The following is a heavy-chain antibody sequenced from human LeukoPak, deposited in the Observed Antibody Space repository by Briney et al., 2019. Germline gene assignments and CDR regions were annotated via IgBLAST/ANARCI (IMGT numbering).Heavy chain of an antibody. Sequence: GGSLRLSCAASGFILSSYRMNWVRQAPGKGLEWVSSISTSSSYIYYADSVKGRFTISRDSAKNSLYLLMNSLRAEDTAVYYCARDGYGDYIGAFDIWGQGTMVTVSS. J-gene: IGHJ3*02. CDR1: GFILSSYR. CDR3: ARDGYGDYIGAFDI. CDR2: ISTSSSYI. V-gene: IGHV3-21*01. D-gene: IGHD4-17*01.